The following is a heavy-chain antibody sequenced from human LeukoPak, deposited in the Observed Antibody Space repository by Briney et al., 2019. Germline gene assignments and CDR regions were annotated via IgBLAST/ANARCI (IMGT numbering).Heavy chain of an antibody. CDR2: ISSGSSTI. V-gene: IGHV3-48*01. Sequence: GGSLRLSCAASGFTFSSYSMNWVRQAPGKGLEWVSYISSGSSTIYYADSVKGRFTISRDNAKNSLYLQMNSLRAEDTAVYYCARGVYCSSTSCYPSWFDPWGQGTLVTVSS. CDR1: GFTFSSYS. J-gene: IGHJ5*02. D-gene: IGHD2-2*01. CDR3: ARGVYCSSTSCYPSWFDP.